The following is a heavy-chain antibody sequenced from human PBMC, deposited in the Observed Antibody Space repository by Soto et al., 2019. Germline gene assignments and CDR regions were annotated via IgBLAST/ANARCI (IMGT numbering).Heavy chain of an antibody. CDR3: AREREWLLGWYGMDL. CDR2: SSAHNGNT. V-gene: IGHV1-18*01. CDR1: GYTFTSYG. D-gene: IGHD3-3*01. Sequence: QVQLVQSGAEVKKPGASVKVSCKASGYTFTSYGISWVRQAPGQGLEWMGWSSAHNGNTNYAQKFQGRVTMTTETSTSTAYMELRSLRSDDTAVYYCAREREWLLGWYGMDLWGQGTTVTVSS. J-gene: IGHJ6*02.